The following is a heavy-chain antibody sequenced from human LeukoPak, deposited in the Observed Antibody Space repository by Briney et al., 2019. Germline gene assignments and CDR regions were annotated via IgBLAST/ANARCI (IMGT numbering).Heavy chain of an antibody. Sequence: ASVKVSCKASGYTFSSYGISWVRQAPGQGLEWMGWISTYDGNTNYAQQFQDRVTMTTDTSTSTVYMEVRSLRSDDTAVYYCARKYGSTSHYYYAMDVWGQGTTVTVSS. D-gene: IGHD3-10*01. CDR1: GYTFSSYG. CDR2: ISTYDGNT. V-gene: IGHV1-18*01. J-gene: IGHJ6*02. CDR3: ARKYGSTSHYYYAMDV.